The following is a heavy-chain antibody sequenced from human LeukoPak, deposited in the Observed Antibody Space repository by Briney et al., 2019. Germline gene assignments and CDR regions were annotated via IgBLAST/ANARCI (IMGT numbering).Heavy chain of an antibody. CDR2: INHSGSS. V-gene: IGHV4-34*01. D-gene: IGHD6-13*01. CDR1: GGSFSGYY. J-gene: IGHJ5*02. CDR3: ARKGGGQLVNTRRWFDP. Sequence: SETLSLTCAISGGSFSGYYWSWIRQAPGKGLEWIGEINHSGSSNYNPSLKSRLTTSLDTSKRHFSLNLISVTAADTAVYYCARKGGGQLVNTRRWFDPWGQGILVTVST.